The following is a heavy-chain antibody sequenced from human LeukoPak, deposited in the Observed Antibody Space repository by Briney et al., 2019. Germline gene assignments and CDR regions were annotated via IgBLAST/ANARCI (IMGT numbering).Heavy chain of an antibody. V-gene: IGHV1-46*01. D-gene: IGHD5-24*01. J-gene: IGHJ3*02. CDR3: ARIRDGSNDAYDI. Sequence: ASVKVSCKASGYTFTNSYIHWVRQAPGQPLEWMGLINPDGGNTNYAQNFQGRVTLTRDTSTSTVYMELSSLRSEDTAIYYCARIRDGSNDAYDIWGQGTVVTVPS. CDR2: INPDGGNT. CDR1: GYTFTNSY.